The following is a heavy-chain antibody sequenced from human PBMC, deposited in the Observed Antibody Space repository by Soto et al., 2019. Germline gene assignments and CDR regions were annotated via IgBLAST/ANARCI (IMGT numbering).Heavy chain of an antibody. V-gene: IGHV5-51*01. CDR3: ASQLRFLEWLSPDAFDI. CDR1: GYSFTSYW. D-gene: IGHD3-3*01. Sequence: GESLKISCKGSGYSFTSYWIGWVRQMPGKGLEWMGIIYPGDSDTRYSPSFQGQVTISADKSISTAYLQWSSLKASDTAMYYCASQLRFLEWLSPDAFDIWGQGTMVTVSS. CDR2: IYPGDSDT. J-gene: IGHJ3*02.